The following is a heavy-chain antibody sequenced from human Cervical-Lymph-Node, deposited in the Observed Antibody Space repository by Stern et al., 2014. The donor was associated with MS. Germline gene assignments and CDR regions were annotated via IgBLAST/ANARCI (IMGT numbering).Heavy chain of an antibody. Sequence: EMQLVESGGGLVQPGGSLKLSCATSGFTFSASAMHWVRQASGKGLEWVGRVRGKANGHATTYAASVKGRFTISRDDSKNTAYLQMNSLRTEDTAVYYCTTDGSGWSYWGQGTLVTVSS. CDR2: VRGKANGHAT. CDR3: TTDGSGWSY. D-gene: IGHD6-19*01. J-gene: IGHJ4*02. V-gene: IGHV3-73*01. CDR1: GFTFSASA.